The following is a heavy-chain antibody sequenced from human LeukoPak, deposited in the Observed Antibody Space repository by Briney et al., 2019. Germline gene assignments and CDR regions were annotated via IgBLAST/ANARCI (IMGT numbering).Heavy chain of an antibody. CDR3: ARAGLHNDYDYDS. CDR2: VYYTGGT. D-gene: IGHD3-16*01. CDR1: GGSISTYY. Sequence: SETLSLTCTVSGGSISTYYWTWIRQPPGKGLGWIGYVYYTGGTNYSPSLKSRVTISVDTSKNQFSLRLTSVTAADTAVYYCARAGLHNDYDYDSWGQGTLVTVSS. V-gene: IGHV4-59*01. J-gene: IGHJ5*01.